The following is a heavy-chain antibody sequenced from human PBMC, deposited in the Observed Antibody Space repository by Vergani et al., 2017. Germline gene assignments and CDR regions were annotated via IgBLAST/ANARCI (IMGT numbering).Heavy chain of an antibody. CDR2: IIPIFGTA. D-gene: IGHD3-22*01. Sequence: QVQLVQSGAEVKKPGSSVKVSCKASGDTFSSYAISWVRQAPGHGLEWMGRIIPIFGTANYEQKFQGRVTITADESTSTAYMELSSLRSEDTAVYYCARDHRGSDYYDSSGYYSDWYFDLWGRGTLVTVSS. CDR3: ARDHRGSDYYDSSGYYSDWYFDL. V-gene: IGHV1-69*13. CDR1: GDTFSSYA. J-gene: IGHJ2*01.